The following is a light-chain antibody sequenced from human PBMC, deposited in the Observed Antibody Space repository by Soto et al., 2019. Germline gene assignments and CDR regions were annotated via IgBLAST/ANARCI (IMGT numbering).Light chain of an antibody. CDR1: SSDVGSYNL. Sequence: QSALTQPASVSGSPGQSITISCTGTSSDVGSYNLVSWYQQHPGKAPKLMIYDVSKRPSGVSNRFSGSKSGNTASLTISGLQAEDEADYYRCSNAGSSTYVFGPGTKVTVL. CDR3: CSNAGSSTYV. CDR2: DVS. J-gene: IGLJ1*01. V-gene: IGLV2-23*02.